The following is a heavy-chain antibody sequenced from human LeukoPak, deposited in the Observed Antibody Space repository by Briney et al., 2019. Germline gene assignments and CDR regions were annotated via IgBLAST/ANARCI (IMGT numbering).Heavy chain of an antibody. CDR1: GGSISSSNW. Sequence: SETLSLTCAVSGGSISSSNWWSWVRQPPGKGLEWIGEIYHSGSTNYNPSLKSRVTISVDTSKNQFSLKLSSVTAADTAVYYCARDVGITAFDPWGQGTLVTVSS. D-gene: IGHD1-20*01. CDR3: ARDVGITAFDP. V-gene: IGHV4-4*02. J-gene: IGHJ5*02. CDR2: IYHSGST.